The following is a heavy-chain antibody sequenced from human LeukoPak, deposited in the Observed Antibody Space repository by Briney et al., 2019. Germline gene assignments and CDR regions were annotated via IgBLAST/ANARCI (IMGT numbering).Heavy chain of an antibody. CDR3: ARDQIAATDDFDY. V-gene: IGHV1-2*02. J-gene: IGHJ4*02. CDR2: INPNSGGT. CDR1: GYTFTGYY. D-gene: IGHD6-13*01. Sequence: GASVKVSCKASGYTFTGYYMHWVRQAPGQGLEWMGWINPNSGGTNYAQKFQGRVTMTGDTSISTAYMELSRLRSDDTAVYYCARDQIAATDDFDYWGRGTLVTVSS.